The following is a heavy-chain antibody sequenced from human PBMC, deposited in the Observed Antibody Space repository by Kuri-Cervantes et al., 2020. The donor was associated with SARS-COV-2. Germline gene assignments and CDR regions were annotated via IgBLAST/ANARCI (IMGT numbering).Heavy chain of an antibody. CDR3: ARDIAAADNYYYYYYMDV. D-gene: IGHD6-13*01. Sequence: SVKVSCKASGGTFSSYAISGVRQAPGQGLEWMGGIIPIFGTANYAQKFQGRVTITADESTSTVYMELSSLRSEDTAVYYCARDIAAADNYYYYYYMDVWGKGTTVTVSS. CDR1: GGTFSSYA. CDR2: IIPIFGTA. V-gene: IGHV1-69*13. J-gene: IGHJ6*03.